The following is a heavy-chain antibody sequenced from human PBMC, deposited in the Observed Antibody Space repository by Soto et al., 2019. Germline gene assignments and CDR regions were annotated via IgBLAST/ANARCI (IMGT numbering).Heavy chain of an antibody. CDR3: AKENRDNDSGWYSSTDWFDP. CDR2: IIPMFGTA. Sequence: SVKVSFKSCGGPFDIYSISLVRQAPGQGLEWMGGIIPMFGTAEYSQKFQGRVTITADESTSTSYMELSSLRFEDTAVYYCAKENRDNDSGWYSSTDWFDPWGQGTMVTVSS. D-gene: IGHD6-19*01. J-gene: IGHJ5*02. V-gene: IGHV1-69*13. CDR1: GGPFDIYS.